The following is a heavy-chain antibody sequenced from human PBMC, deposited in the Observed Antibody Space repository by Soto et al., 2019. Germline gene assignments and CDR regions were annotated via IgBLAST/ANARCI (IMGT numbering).Heavy chain of an antibody. CDR2: IRSKANNYAT. D-gene: IGHD3-9*01. V-gene: IGHV3-73*01. CDR1: GFRFSGSA. Sequence: GGSLRLSCAGSGFRFSGSALHWVRQASRKGLEWVGRIRSKANNYATAYAASAKGRFTISRDDSKNTAYLQMNSLRAEDTAVYYCAALRYFDWHKVIKGYYYYGMDVWGQGTTVTVSS. CDR3: AALRYFDWHKVIKGYYYYGMDV. J-gene: IGHJ6*02.